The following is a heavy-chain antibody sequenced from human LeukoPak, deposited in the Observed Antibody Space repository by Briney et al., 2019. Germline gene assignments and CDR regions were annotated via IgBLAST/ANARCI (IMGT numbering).Heavy chain of an antibody. CDR3: ARGPYYYGSGSLPHYFDY. CDR1: DYTFTSYG. D-gene: IGHD3-10*01. J-gene: IGHJ4*02. V-gene: IGHV1-18*01. Sequence: ASVKVSCKASDYTFTSYGISWVRQAPGQGLEWMGWITTYNGNTKYAQTLQGRITMTTDTSTSTSYMELRSLRSDDTAVYYCARGPYYYGSGSLPHYFDYWGQRTLVTVSS. CDR2: ITTYNGNT.